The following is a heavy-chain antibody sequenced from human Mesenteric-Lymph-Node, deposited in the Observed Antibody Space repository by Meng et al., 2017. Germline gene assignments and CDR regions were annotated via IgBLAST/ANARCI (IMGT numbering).Heavy chain of an antibody. CDR1: EFTFSDYY. Sequence: GGSLRPSCAASEFTFSDYYMSWIRQAPGKGLEWVSYISSSGSTIYYADSVKGRFTISRDNAKNALYLQMNSLRAEDTAVYYCSVRARRGEMATTYDYWGQGTLVTVSS. V-gene: IGHV3-11*01. J-gene: IGHJ4*02. CDR2: ISSSGSTI. CDR3: SVRARRGEMATTYDY. D-gene: IGHD5-24*01.